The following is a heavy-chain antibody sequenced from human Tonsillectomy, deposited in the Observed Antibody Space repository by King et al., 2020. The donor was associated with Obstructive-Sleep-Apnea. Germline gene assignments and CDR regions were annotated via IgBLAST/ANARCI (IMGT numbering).Heavy chain of an antibody. CDR2: INPSGGST. CDR3: AREVEMATSHDAFDI. CDR1: GYTFTSYY. J-gene: IGHJ3*02. Sequence: VQLVQSGAEVKKPGASVKVSCKASGYTFTSYYMHWVRQAPGQGLEWMGIINPSGGSTSYAQTFQGRVAMTRDTSTSTVYMGLSSLRSEDTAVYYCAREVEMATSHDAFDIWGQGTMVTVSS. V-gene: IGHV1-46*01. D-gene: IGHD5-24*01.